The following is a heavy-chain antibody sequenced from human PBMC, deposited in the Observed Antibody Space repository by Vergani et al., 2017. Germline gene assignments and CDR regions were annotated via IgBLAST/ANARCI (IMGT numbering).Heavy chain of an antibody. Sequence: QVQLQESGPGLVKPSETLSLTCAVSGYSISSGYYWGWIRQPPGKGLEWIGSIYRTGRTHFNPSLKSRVTISVDTSNNHFSLRLNSLTAADTAVYYCARRSGIVYDIFSGTQYFVDFWGQGTLVTVSS. D-gene: IGHD3-9*01. J-gene: IGHJ4*02. V-gene: IGHV4-38-2*01. CDR1: GYSISSGYY. CDR2: IYRTGRT. CDR3: ARRSGIVYDIFSGTQYFVDF.